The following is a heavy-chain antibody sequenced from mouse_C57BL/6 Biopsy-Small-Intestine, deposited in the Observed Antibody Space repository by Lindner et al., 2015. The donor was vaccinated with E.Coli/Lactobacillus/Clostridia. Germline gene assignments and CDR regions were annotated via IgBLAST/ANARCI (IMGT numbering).Heavy chain of an antibody. CDR1: GYTFTDYY. J-gene: IGHJ2*01. V-gene: IGHV1-26*01. Sequence: EVQLQESGPELVKPGASVKISCKVSGYTFTDYYMNWVKQSHGKSLEWIGDINPNNGGTSYNQKFKGKATLTVDKSSSTTYMELRSLTSEDSAVYYCARQLRLNYFDYWGQGTTLTVSS. CDR2: INPNNGGT. CDR3: ARQLRLNYFDY. D-gene: IGHD2-4*01.